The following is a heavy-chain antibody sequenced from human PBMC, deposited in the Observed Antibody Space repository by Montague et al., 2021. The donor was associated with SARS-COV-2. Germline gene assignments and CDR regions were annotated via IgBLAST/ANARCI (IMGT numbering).Heavy chain of an antibody. CDR3: SRAQNTCFFANCVNYFDF. J-gene: IGHJ4*02. D-gene: IGHD1-1*01. CDR2: IYYTGST. CDR1: GGSISSYY. Sequence: SETLSLTCTVSGGSISSYYWCWIRQPPGKGLDLIGYIYYTGSTKYNPSLKLRVTMSLDRPTNRFPLRLNSVSAAATAMYYCSRAQNTCFFANCVNYFDFWGRGAQVTVSS. V-gene: IGHV4-59*01.